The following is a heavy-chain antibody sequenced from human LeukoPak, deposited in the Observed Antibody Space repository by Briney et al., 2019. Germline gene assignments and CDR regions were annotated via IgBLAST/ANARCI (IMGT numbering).Heavy chain of an antibody. CDR1: GYTFTSYA. D-gene: IGHD5-12*01. J-gene: IGHJ4*02. CDR3: ARVGYSGYDSRPVFNY. CDR2: INTGNGNT. Sequence: GASVKVSCKASGYTFTSYAMHWVRQAPGQRLEWMGWINTGNGNTKYSQKFQGRVTITRATSASTVYMELSSPRSEDTTVYYCARVGYSGYDSRPVFNYWGQGTLVTVSS. V-gene: IGHV1-3*04.